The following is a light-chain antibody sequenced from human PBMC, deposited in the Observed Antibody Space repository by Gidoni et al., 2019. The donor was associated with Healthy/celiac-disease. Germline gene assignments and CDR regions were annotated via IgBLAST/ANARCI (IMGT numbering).Light chain of an antibody. CDR1: QSVLYSSNNKNY. CDR3: QQYYSWTYT. J-gene: IGKJ2*01. CDR2: WAS. V-gene: IGKV4-1*01. Sequence: DIVMTQSPDSLAVSLGERATINCKSSQSVLYSSNNKNYLAWYQQKPGQPPKLLIYWASTRESGVPDRFSGSGSGTDFTLTISSLQAEDVAVYYCQQYYSWTYTFGQXTKLEIK.